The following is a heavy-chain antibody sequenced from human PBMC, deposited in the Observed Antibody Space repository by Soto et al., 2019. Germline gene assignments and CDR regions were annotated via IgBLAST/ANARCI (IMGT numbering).Heavy chain of an antibody. CDR3: ARGSNYDILTGPTSLGMDV. V-gene: IGHV4-59*01. CDR1: GGSISSYY. CDR2: IYYSGST. Sequence: SETLSLTCTVSGGSISSYYWSWIRQPPGKGLEWIGYIYYSGSTNYNPSLKSRVTISVDTSKNQFSLKLSSVTAADTAVYYCARGSNYDILTGPTSLGMDVWGQGTTVTVSS. D-gene: IGHD3-9*01. J-gene: IGHJ6*02.